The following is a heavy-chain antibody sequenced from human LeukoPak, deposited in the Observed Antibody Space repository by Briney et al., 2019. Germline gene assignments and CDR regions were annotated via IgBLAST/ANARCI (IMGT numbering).Heavy chain of an antibody. Sequence: GGSLRLSCAASGFTFSSYAMHWVRQAPGKGLEWVEVISYDGSNKYYADSVKGRFTISRDNSKNTLYLQMNSLRAEDTAVYYCARDLSRSRPDCSGGSCYSVYWGQGTLVTVSS. V-gene: IGHV3-30*04. CDR2: ISYDGSNK. CDR3: ARDLSRSRPDCSGGSCYSVY. D-gene: IGHD2-15*01. CDR1: GFTFSSYA. J-gene: IGHJ4*02.